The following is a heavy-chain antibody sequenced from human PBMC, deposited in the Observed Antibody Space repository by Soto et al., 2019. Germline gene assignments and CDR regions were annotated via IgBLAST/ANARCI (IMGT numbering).Heavy chain of an antibody. CDR3: AISPRPRWYFAY. D-gene: IGHD2-15*01. J-gene: IGHJ4*02. CDR1: GYTFTSYG. Sequence: QVQLVQSGAEVKKPVASVKVSCKASGYTFTSYGISWVRQAPGQGLEWMGWISAYNGNTNYAQKLQGRVTMTTDTTPITAYMELRSLRSDDTAVYYCAISPRPRWYFAYWGKGTLVTFSS. CDR2: ISAYNGNT. V-gene: IGHV1-18*01.